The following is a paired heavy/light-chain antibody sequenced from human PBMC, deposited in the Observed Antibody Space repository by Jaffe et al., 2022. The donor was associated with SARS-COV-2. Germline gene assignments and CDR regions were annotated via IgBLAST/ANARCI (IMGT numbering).Heavy chain of an antibody. Sequence: EVQLVESGGGLVKPGGSLRLSCAASGFTFSSYSMNWVRQAPGKGLEWVSSISSSSSYIYYADSVKGRFTISRDNAKNSLYLQMNSLRAEDTAVYYCARGLAGSYHISYLRAERDAFDIWGQGTMVTVSS. CDR1: GFTFSSYS. V-gene: IGHV3-21*01. J-gene: IGHJ3*02. CDR2: ISSSSSYI. CDR3: ARGLAGSYHISYLRAERDAFDI. D-gene: IGHD1-26*01.
Light chain of an antibody. V-gene: IGKV1-9*01. CDR1: QGISSY. Sequence: DIQLTQSPSFLSASVGDRVTITCRASQGISSYLAWYQQKPGKAPKLLIYAASTLQSGVPSRFSGSGSGTEFTLTISSLQPEDFATYYCQQLNSYPRTFGQGTRLEIK. J-gene: IGKJ5*01. CDR3: QQLNSYPRT. CDR2: AAS.